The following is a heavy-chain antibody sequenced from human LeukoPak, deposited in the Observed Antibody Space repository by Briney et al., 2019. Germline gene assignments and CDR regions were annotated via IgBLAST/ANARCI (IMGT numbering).Heavy chain of an antibody. D-gene: IGHD1-7*01. CDR1: GFSISNDYY. J-gene: IGHJ4*02. CDR3: ARVYGTSNSYMAFDY. Sequence: SETLSLTCTVSGFSISNDYYWTWLRQPPGKGLEWIGGIYHSGTTYYNPSLRGRVSISLDTSKTQFSLKLSSVTAADTAFYYCARVYGTSNSYMAFDYWGQGTLVTVSS. V-gene: IGHV4-38-2*02. CDR2: IYHSGTT.